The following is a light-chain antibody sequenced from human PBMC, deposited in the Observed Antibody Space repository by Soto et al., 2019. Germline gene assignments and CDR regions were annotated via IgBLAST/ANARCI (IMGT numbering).Light chain of an antibody. J-gene: IGLJ1*01. V-gene: IGLV2-14*01. Sequence: QSVLTQPPSASGSPGQSVTISCSGTSRDVGYSNYVAWYQQHPGKAPKLMIYEVSYRPSGVSDRFSGSKSGNTASLTISGLQAEDEADYYCCSYTSSITYVFGTGTKVTVL. CDR2: EVS. CDR1: SRDVGYSNY. CDR3: CSYTSSITYV.